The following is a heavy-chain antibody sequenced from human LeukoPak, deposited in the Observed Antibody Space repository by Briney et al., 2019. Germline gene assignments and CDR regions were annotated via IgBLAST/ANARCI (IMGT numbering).Heavy chain of an antibody. CDR1: GYRLRNHG. CDR3: ARGSSPYNWYFDL. Sequence: ASVKVSCKASGYRLRNHGISWVRQAPGQGLEWMGWIGADSGETHGETHYAEKLQGRVTMTTDTSTDTAYMDLRSLTSDDTDVYYCARGSSPYNWYFDLWGRGTLVTVSS. D-gene: IGHD4-11*01. CDR2: IGADSGETHGET. V-gene: IGHV1-18*01. J-gene: IGHJ2*01.